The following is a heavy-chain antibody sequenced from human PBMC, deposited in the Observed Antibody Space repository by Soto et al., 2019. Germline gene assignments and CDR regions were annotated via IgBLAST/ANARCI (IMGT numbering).Heavy chain of an antibody. CDR3: ARLTEDSSGPDYYYGMDV. J-gene: IGHJ6*02. D-gene: IGHD3-22*01. CDR2: IYPGDSDT. Sequence: GESLKISCKGSGYSFTSYWIGWVRQMPGKGLERMGIIYPGDSDTRHSPSFQGQVTISADKSISTAYLQWSSLKASDTAMYYCARLTEDSSGPDYYYGMDVWGQGATVTVSS. V-gene: IGHV5-51*01. CDR1: GYSFTSYW.